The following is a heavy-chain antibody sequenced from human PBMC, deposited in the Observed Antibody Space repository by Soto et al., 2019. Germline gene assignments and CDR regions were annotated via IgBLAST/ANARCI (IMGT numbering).Heavy chain of an antibody. Sequence: EVQLLESGAGLVQPGGSLRLSCAASGFTCSSYAMSWVRQAPGKGLEWVSAISGSGGSTYYADSVKGRFTISRDNSKNTLYLQMNSLRAEDTAVYYCARRSSGWYFDYWGQGTLVTVSS. CDR3: ARRSSGWYFDY. D-gene: IGHD6-19*01. V-gene: IGHV3-23*01. J-gene: IGHJ4*02. CDR2: ISGSGGST. CDR1: GFTCSSYA.